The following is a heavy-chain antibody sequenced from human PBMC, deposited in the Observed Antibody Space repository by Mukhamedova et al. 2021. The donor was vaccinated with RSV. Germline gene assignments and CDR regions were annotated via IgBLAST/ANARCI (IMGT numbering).Heavy chain of an antibody. CDR2: GDRT. CDR3: AKETDRVVVVAGISH. J-gene: IGHJ4*02. D-gene: IGHD2-15*01. Sequence: GDRTYYADSVKGRFTISRDNSKNTLYLQMNSLRVEDTAVYYCAKETDRVVVVAGISHWGQGTRGTGSS. V-gene: IGHV3-23*01.